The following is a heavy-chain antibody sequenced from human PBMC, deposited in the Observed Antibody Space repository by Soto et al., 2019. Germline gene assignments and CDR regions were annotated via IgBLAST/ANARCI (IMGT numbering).Heavy chain of an antibody. Sequence: ETLSLTCTVSGGSISSSSYYWGWIRQPPGKGLEWIGSIYYSGSTYYNPSLKSRVTISVDTSKNQFSLKLSSVTAADTAVYYCARHFVYSSGWFDYWGQGTLVTVSS. CDR1: GGSISSSSYY. CDR3: ARHFVYSSGWFDY. D-gene: IGHD6-19*01. CDR2: IYYSGST. V-gene: IGHV4-39*01. J-gene: IGHJ4*02.